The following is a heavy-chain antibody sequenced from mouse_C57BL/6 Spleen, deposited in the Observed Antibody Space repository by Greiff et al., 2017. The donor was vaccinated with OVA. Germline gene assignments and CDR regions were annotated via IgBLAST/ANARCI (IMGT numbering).Heavy chain of an antibody. CDR1: GYTFTSYW. D-gene: IGHD2-2*01. CDR3: ARALYYGSDYFDY. Sequence: QVQLQQPGAELVKPGASVKLSCKASGYTFTSYWMQWVKQRPGQGLEWIGEIDPSDSYTNYNQKFKGKATLTVDTSSSTAYMQLSSLTSEDSAVYYCARALYYGSDYFDYWGQGTTLTVSS. J-gene: IGHJ2*01. V-gene: IGHV1-50*01. CDR2: IDPSDSYT.